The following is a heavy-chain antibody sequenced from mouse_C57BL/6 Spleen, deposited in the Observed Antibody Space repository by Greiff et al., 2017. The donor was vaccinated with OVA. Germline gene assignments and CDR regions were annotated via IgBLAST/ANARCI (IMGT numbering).Heavy chain of an antibody. J-gene: IGHJ3*01. CDR2: ISSGSSTI. D-gene: IGHD2-3*01. Sequence: EVKLVESGGGLVKPGGSLKLSCAASGFTFSDYGMHWVRQAPEKGLEWVAYISSGSSTIYYADTVKGRFTISRDKAKNTLFLQMTSLRSEDTAMYYSARPDYDGYYWFAYWGQGTLVTVSA. CDR1: GFTFSDYG. CDR3: ARPDYDGYYWFAY. V-gene: IGHV5-17*01.